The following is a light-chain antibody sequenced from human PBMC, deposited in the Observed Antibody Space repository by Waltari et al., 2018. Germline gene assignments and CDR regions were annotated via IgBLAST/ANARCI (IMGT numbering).Light chain of an antibody. CDR3: QQYGGSPRT. V-gene: IGKV3-11*01. J-gene: IGKJ1*01. CDR2: DAS. Sequence: EIVLTQSPATLSLSPGQRAALSCRASQDVNDYLAWYQQKPGQPPRLLIYDASKRATGIPARFSGSGSGTDFTLTISTLEPEDFGVYYCQQYGGSPRTFGQGTRVDVK. CDR1: QDVNDY.